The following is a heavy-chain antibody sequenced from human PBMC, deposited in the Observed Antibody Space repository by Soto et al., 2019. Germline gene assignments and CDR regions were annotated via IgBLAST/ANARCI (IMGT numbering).Heavy chain of an antibody. CDR1: GGAISSYY. V-gene: IGHV4-4*07. CDR3: ARGQRFSDWFDP. D-gene: IGHD3-3*01. Sequence: SETLSLTCTVSGGAISSYYWTWIRQPAGNGLEWIGRIYSSGSTKYNPSLQSRVTMSLDTSKNQFSLRLTSVTAADTAVYYCARGQRFSDWFDPWGQGTLVTVSS. J-gene: IGHJ5*02. CDR2: IYSSGST.